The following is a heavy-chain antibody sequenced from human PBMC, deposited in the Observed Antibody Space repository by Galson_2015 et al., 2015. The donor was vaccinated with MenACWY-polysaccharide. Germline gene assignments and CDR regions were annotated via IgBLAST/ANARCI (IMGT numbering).Heavy chain of an antibody. Sequence: SLRLSCAASGFTFSSYWMHWVRQAPGEGLVWVSRINTDGSSTSYADPVEGRFTVSRDNAKNTVYLQMNSLRAEDTAVYYCARDPHCGAGSSIHDAFDVWGQGTKVTVSS. V-gene: IGHV3-74*01. D-gene: IGHD2-15*01. CDR1: GFTFSSYW. J-gene: IGHJ3*01. CDR3: ARDPHCGAGSSIHDAFDV. CDR2: INTDGSST.